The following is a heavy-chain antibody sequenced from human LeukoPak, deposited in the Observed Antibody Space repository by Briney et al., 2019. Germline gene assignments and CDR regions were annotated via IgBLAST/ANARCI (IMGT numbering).Heavy chain of an antibody. J-gene: IGHJ4*02. V-gene: IGHV4-61*01. CDR1: GGSVRSGRFY. CDR3: AREEDSNSWLDFDS. CDR2: IYYIIST. Sequence: SEPLSPTFSVPGGSVRSGRFYWSSIRQPPGKGLEWIWYIYYIISTNYNPSLNSRVSISVDTSKKQFSLPMTSVTAADTAVYYCAREEDSNSWLDFDSWGQGTLVTVSS. D-gene: IGHD6-13*01.